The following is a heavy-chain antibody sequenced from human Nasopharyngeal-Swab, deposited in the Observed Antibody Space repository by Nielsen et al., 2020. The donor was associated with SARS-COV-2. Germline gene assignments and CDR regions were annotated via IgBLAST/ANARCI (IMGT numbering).Heavy chain of an antibody. CDR1: GFTFSSYG. CDR3: TRDLNHKIDY. J-gene: IGHJ4*02. V-gene: IGHV3-30*03. Sequence: GESLKISCAASGFTFSSYGMHWVRQAPGKGLEWVAVISYDGSNKYYADSVKGRFTISRDDARNTLYLQMNSLRAEDTALYYCTRDLNHKIDYWGQGTLVTVSS. CDR2: ISYDGSNK. D-gene: IGHD1-14*01.